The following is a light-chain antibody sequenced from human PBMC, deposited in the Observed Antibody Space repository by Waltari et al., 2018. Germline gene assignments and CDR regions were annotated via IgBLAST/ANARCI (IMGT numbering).Light chain of an antibody. CDR1: QSVCTC. CDR3: QQYSSFST. Sequence: DIQMTHPPSPPPASVGDRVPISCRASQSVCTCLAWYQQKPGKAPKLLIYMASSLESGVPSRFSGSGSGTEFTLTISSLQPDDFATYSCQQYSSFSTFGQGTKV. CDR2: MAS. V-gene: IGKV1-5*03. J-gene: IGKJ2*01.